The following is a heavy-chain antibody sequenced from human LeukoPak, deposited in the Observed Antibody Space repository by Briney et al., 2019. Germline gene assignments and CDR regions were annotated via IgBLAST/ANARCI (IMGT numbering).Heavy chain of an antibody. Sequence: PSQTLSLTCTVSGGSISSGGYYWSWIRQHPGKGLEWIGYIYYSGSTYYNPSLKSRVTISVDTSKNQFSLKLSSVTAADTAVYYCARYRAVVVVAATWNASDIWGQGTMVTVSS. D-gene: IGHD2-15*01. CDR1: GGSISSGGYY. V-gene: IGHV4-31*03. J-gene: IGHJ3*02. CDR3: ARYRAVVVVAATWNASDI. CDR2: IYYSGST.